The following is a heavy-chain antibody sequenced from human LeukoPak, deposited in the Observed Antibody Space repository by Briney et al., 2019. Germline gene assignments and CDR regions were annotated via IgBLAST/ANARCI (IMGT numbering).Heavy chain of an antibody. V-gene: IGHV4-34*01. CDR1: GGSFSGCY. Sequence: SETLSLTCAVYGGSFSGCYWSWIRQPPGKGLEWIGEINHSGSTNYNPSLKSRVTISVDTSKNQFSLKLSSVTAADTAVYYCARGPRYFDWLDYWGQGTLVTVSS. J-gene: IGHJ4*02. D-gene: IGHD3-9*01. CDR2: INHSGST. CDR3: ARGPRYFDWLDY.